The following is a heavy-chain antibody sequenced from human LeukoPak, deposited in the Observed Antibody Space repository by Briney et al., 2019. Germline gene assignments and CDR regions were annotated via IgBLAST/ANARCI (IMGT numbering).Heavy chain of an antibody. Sequence: SVKVSCKASGGTFSSYAISWVRQAPGQGLEWMGLIIPIFGTANYAQKFQGRVTITTDESTSTAYMELSSLRSEDTAVYYCASMVRGVYYYYYMDVWGKGTTVTVSS. D-gene: IGHD3-10*01. J-gene: IGHJ6*03. CDR2: IIPIFGTA. V-gene: IGHV1-69*05. CDR1: GGTFSSYA. CDR3: ASMVRGVYYYYYMDV.